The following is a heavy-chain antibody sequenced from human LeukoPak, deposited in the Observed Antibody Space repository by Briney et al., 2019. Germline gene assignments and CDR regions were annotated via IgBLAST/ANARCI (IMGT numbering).Heavy chain of an antibody. CDR2: MHPKNGGT. J-gene: IGHJ4*02. CDR1: GYTFTGYY. CDR3: ARDDSRDDDNAFDY. Sequence: ASVKVSCKSSGYTFTGYYIHWVRQAPGQGFEWMGWMHPKNGGTNYAQKSQGRVTMTRDTSISTAYMELTRLTSDDTAVFYCARDDSRDDDNAFDYWGQGTLVTVSS. V-gene: IGHV1-2*02. D-gene: IGHD5-24*01.